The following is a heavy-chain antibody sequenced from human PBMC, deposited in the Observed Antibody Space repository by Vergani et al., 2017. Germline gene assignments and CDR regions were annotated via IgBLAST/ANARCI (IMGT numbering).Heavy chain of an antibody. CDR2: IKQDGSEK. D-gene: IGHD6-19*01. J-gene: IGHJ5*01. CDR3: AREKVGYSSGWFVY. Sequence: VQLVESGGGLVKPGGSLRLSCAASGFTFSSYWMSWVRQAPGKGLEWVANIKQDGSEKYYVDSVKGRFTISRDNAKNSLYLQMNSLRAEDTAVYYCAREKVGYSSGWFVYWGQGTLVTVSS. CDR1: GFTFSSYW. V-gene: IGHV3-7*03.